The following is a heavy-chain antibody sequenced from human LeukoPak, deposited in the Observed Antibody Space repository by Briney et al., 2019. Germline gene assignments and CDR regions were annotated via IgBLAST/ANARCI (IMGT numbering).Heavy chain of an antibody. D-gene: IGHD4-11*01. J-gene: IGHJ6*02. CDR1: GYTLTELS. V-gene: IGHV1-24*01. CDR2: FDPEDGET. Sequence: ASVKVSCKVSGYTLTELSMHWVRQAPGKGLEWMGGFDPEDGETIYAQKFQGRVTMTEDTSTDTAYMELSSLRSEDTAVYYCATGGNYDPPPYYYYGMDVWGQGTTVTVSS. CDR3: ATGGNYDPPPYYYYGMDV.